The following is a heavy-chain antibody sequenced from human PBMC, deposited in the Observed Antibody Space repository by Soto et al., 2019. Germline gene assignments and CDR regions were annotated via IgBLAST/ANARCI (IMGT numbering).Heavy chain of an antibody. J-gene: IGHJ4*02. V-gene: IGHV4-34*01. CDR3: ATSLWFGTQPEI. Sequence: TSETLSLTCAVYGGSFSNNYWTWFRQPPGKGLEWIGEISPSGTTKYIPSLKSRGTISVGTSRKQFFLKVTSVSAADTAVYYCATSLWFGTQPEIWGPGTLVTVSS. CDR2: ISPSGTT. CDR1: GGSFSNNY. D-gene: IGHD3-10*01.